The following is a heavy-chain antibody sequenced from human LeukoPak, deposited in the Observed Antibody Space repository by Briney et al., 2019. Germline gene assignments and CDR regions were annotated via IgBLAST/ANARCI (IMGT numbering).Heavy chain of an antibody. CDR2: IYYSGST. CDR1: GGSISGYY. Sequence: PSETLSLTCTVSGGSISGYYWSWIRQPPGKGLEWIGYIYYSGSTNYNPSLKSRVTVSLATPKNQLSLKLSSVTAADTAVYYCTRQGRYYDSSGYSDYWGQGTLVTVSS. D-gene: IGHD3-22*01. V-gene: IGHV4-59*08. J-gene: IGHJ4*02. CDR3: TRQGRYYDSSGYSDY.